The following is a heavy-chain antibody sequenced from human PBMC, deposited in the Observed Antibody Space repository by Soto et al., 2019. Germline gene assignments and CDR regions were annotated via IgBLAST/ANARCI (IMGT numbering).Heavy chain of an antibody. Sequence: MQIVESGGGSVQPGGSLRLSCAASGFPFSHYWMHWVHQTPGKGLVWVSRINPAGTITNYADSVEGRFTISRDNADSALFLQMNSLSAEDTAIYYCTSDTFGLRDTWGQGTLVTVSS. D-gene: IGHD3-16*01. J-gene: IGHJ5*02. CDR1: GFPFSHYW. CDR3: TSDTFGLRDT. CDR2: INPAGTIT. V-gene: IGHV3-74*01.